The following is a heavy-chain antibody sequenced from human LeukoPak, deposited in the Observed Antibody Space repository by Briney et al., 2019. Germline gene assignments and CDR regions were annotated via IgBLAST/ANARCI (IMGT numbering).Heavy chain of an antibody. CDR3: ATQDPVYNWFDP. J-gene: IGHJ5*02. CDR1: GGSFSDYY. Sequence: SETLSLTCAVYGGSFSDYYWAWVRQSPGKGLEWIGSFYYSGSTYYNPSLKSRVTISVDTSKNQFSLKLSSVTAADTALYYCATQDPVYNWFDPWGQGTLVTVSS. V-gene: IGHV4-39*01. CDR2: FYYSGST.